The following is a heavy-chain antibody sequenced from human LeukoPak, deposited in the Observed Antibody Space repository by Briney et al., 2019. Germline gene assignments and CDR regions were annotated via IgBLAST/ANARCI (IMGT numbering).Heavy chain of an antibody. CDR2: ISYDGSNK. Sequence: GGSLRLSCAASGFTFSSYGMHWVRQAPGKGLEWVAVISYDGSNKYYADSVKGRFTISRDSSKNTLYLQMNSLRAEDTAVYYCAKGGDYFDYWGQGTLVTVSS. CDR1: GFTFSSYG. J-gene: IGHJ4*02. D-gene: IGHD6-25*01. V-gene: IGHV3-30*18. CDR3: AKGGDYFDY.